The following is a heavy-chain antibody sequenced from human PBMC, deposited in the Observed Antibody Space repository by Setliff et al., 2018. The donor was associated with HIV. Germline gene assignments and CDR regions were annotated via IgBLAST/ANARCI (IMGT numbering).Heavy chain of an antibody. Sequence: ASVKVSCKVSGYTLTELSIHWVRQAPGKGLEWMGGFDPEYDKTFYAQKFQGRVTMSEDTSTDTAYMELTSLRSEDTAVYYCAARAYDSSGYLRSRVSGAAFDIWGQGTMVTVSS. CDR1: GYTLTELS. V-gene: IGHV1-24*01. CDR3: AARAYDSSGYLRSRVSGAAFDI. J-gene: IGHJ3*02. CDR2: FDPEYDKT. D-gene: IGHD3-22*01.